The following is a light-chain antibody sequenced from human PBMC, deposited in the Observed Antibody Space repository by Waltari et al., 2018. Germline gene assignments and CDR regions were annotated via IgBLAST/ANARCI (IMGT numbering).Light chain of an antibody. CDR3: SSYTSSSTPVE. Sequence: QSALTQPASVSGSPGQSVTISCTGASSGVGGYNFVSWYQQHPGKAPKLMIYDVFNRPSGVSNRVSGAKSGNTASLTISGLQAEDEANYYCSSYTSSSTPVEFGGGTKLTVL. CDR1: SSGVGGYNF. V-gene: IGLV2-14*03. J-gene: IGLJ2*01. CDR2: DVF.